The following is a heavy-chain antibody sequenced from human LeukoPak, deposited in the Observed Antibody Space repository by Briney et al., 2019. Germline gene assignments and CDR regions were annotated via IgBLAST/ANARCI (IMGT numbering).Heavy chain of an antibody. D-gene: IGHD2-8*01. J-gene: IGHJ6*03. CDR2: FYHSGST. CDR1: GYSISSGYY. Sequence: SETLSLTCTVSGYSISSGYYWGWVRQPPGKGLEWIGSFYHSGSTYYNPSLKSRVTISVDTSKNQFSLKLSSVSATDTAVYYCARDRSDCTNGVCYRVYYYYYMDVWGKGTTVTVSS. CDR3: ARDRSDCTNGVCYRVYYYYYMDV. V-gene: IGHV4-38-2*02.